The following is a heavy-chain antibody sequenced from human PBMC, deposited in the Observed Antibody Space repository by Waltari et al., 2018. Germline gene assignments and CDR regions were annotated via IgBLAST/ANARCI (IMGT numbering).Heavy chain of an antibody. CDR2: ISWKSGST. J-gene: IGHJ4*02. D-gene: IGHD6-6*01. Sequence: EVQLVESGGGLVQPGRSLRLSCAAPGFSFDVFALPWVRQAPGKGLEWVSGISWKSGSTAYADSVEGRFTISRDNAKNSLYLQMHSLRPEDTALYYCVKDRGLYSSSSGLDYWGQGTLVTVSS. CDR1: GFSFDVFA. CDR3: VKDRGLYSSSSGLDY. V-gene: IGHV3-9*01.